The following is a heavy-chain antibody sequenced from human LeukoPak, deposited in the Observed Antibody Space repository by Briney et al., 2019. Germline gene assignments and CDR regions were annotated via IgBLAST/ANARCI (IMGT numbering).Heavy chain of an antibody. V-gene: IGHV3-13*01. D-gene: IGHD4-17*01. Sequence: GGSLRLSCAASGFTFSRYDMHWVRQAAGKSLEWVSAITIAGDTYYPGSVKGRFTISRENAKNSLYLQMNSLRAGDTAVYYCARTTVTTGPYWYFDLWGRGTLVTVSS. CDR1: GFTFSRYD. CDR2: ITIAGDT. J-gene: IGHJ2*01. CDR3: ARTTVTTGPYWYFDL.